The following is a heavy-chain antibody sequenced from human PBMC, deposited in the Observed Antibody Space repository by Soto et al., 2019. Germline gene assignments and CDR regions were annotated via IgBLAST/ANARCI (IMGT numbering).Heavy chain of an antibody. CDR3: WKERGERPWNFDS. V-gene: IGHV3-23*01. J-gene: IGHJ3*02. Sequence: GSLRLSCAASEFTFSLYAMTWVRQAPGKGLEWASGISNSGDSTYYADSVKGRFTISRDNSKNMLFLQMNSLRAEDTAVYYCWKERGERPWNFDSWGQGTMVTVPS. CDR2: ISNSGDST. D-gene: IGHD6-25*01. CDR1: EFTFSLYA.